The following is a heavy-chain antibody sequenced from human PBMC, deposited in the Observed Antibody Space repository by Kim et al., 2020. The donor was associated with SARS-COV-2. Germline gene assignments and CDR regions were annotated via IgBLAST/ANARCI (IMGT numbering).Heavy chain of an antibody. J-gene: IGHJ6*02. D-gene: IGHD4-17*01. Sequence: KFQGRVTMTRDTSISTAYMELSRLRSDDTAVYYCAREPGDYVNYYYGMDVWGQGTTVTVSS. V-gene: IGHV1-2*02. CDR3: AREPGDYVNYYYGMDV.